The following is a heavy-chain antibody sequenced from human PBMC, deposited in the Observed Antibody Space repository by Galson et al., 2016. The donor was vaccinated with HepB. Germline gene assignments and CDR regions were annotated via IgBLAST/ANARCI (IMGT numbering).Heavy chain of an antibody. CDR3: ATCDWWITASRGAY. J-gene: IGHJ4*02. Sequence: SVKVSCKASGYTSSSYGICWVRQAPGQGLEWMGWISVYNGRTAYAHKLVGRVTMTADTSTNTAYMELRSLASDDTAVYYCATCDWWITASRGAYWGQGSLVTVSS. V-gene: IGHV1-18*04. CDR1: GYTSSSYG. D-gene: IGHD2-8*02. CDR2: ISVYNGRT.